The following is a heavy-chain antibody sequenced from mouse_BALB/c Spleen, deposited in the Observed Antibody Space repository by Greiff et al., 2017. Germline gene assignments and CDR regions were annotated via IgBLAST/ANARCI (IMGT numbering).Heavy chain of an antibody. J-gene: IGHJ2*01. V-gene: IGHV1-7*01. D-gene: IGHD4-1*01. Sequence: VKLLESGAELAKPGASVKMSCKASGYTFTSYWMHWVKQRPGQGLEWIGYINPSTGYTEYNQKFKDKATLTADKSSSTAYMQLSSLTSEDSAVYYCAKLGRIDYWGQGTTLTVSS. CDR2: INPSTGYT. CDR3: AKLGRIDY. CDR1: GYTFTSYW.